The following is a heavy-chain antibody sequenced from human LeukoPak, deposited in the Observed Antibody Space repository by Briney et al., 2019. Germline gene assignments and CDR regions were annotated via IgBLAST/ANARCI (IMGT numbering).Heavy chain of an antibody. CDR3: ARGAPGSGSYYDY. CDR2: ISSSGTYA. CDR1: GFTFSDYY. J-gene: IGHJ4*02. Sequence: GGSLRLSCVASGFTFSDYYMSWIRHTPGKGLEYVSYISSSGTYANYANSVKGRFTNSRHNSKNTLYLQMNSLRAEDTAVYYCARGAPGSGSYYDYWGQGTLVTVSS. V-gene: IGHV3-11*05. D-gene: IGHD3-10*01.